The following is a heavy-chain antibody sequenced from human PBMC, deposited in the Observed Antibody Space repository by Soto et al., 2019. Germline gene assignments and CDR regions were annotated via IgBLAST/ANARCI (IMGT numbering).Heavy chain of an antibody. V-gene: IGHV4-59*08. Sequence: SETLSLTCTVSGGSISSYYWSWIRQPPGKGLEWIGYIYYSGSTNYNPSLKGRVTISVDTSKNQFSLKLSSVTAADTAVYYCARHVKSGYYYYSMDVWGKGTTVT. J-gene: IGHJ6*03. CDR3: ARHVKSGYYYYSMDV. CDR1: GGSISSYY. CDR2: IYYSGST.